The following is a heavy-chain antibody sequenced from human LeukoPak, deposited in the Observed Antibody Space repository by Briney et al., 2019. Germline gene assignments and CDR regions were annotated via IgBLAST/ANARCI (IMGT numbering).Heavy chain of an antibody. V-gene: IGHV3-7*01. CDR1: GITFSSYW. D-gene: IGHD6-13*01. J-gene: IGHJ4*02. CDR3: ARNRWYTSSQVPYYFDY. CDR2: IRQDGSEK. Sequence: PGGSLRLSCAASGITFSSYWMSWVRQAPGKGLEWVANIRQDGSEKYYVDSVKGRFTISRDNAKNSLYLQMNSLRAEDTAVYYCARNRWYTSSQVPYYFDYWGQGTLVTVSS.